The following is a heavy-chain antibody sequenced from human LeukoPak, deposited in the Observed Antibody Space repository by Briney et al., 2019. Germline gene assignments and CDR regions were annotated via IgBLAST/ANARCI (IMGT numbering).Heavy chain of an antibody. Sequence: SETLSLTCTVSGGSISSGSYYWSWIRQPAGKGLEWIGRIYTSGSTNYNPSLKSRVTISVDTSKNQFSLKLSSVTAADTAVYNCAANGWSGYYRDYWGQGTLVTVSS. CDR3: AANGWSGYYRDY. J-gene: IGHJ4*02. CDR2: IYTSGST. D-gene: IGHD3-3*01. V-gene: IGHV4-61*02. CDR1: GGSISSGSYY.